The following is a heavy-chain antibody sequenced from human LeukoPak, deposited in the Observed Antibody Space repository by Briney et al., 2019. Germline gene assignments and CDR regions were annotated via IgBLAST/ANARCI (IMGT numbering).Heavy chain of an antibody. D-gene: IGHD3-10*01. CDR3: ARDYYGSGSYLGTDY. Sequence: ASETLSLTCTVSGGSISSGGYYWSWIRQHPGKGLEWIGCIYYSGSTYYNPSLKSRVTISVDTSKNQFSLKLSSVTAADTAVYYCARDYYGSGSYLGTDYWGQGTLVTVSS. J-gene: IGHJ4*02. V-gene: IGHV4-31*03. CDR1: GGSISSGGYY. CDR2: IYYSGST.